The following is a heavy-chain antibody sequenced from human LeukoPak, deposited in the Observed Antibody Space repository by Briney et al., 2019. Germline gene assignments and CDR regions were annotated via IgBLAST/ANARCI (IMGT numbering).Heavy chain of an antibody. Sequence: SETLSLTCTVSGGSISSSSYYWGWIRQHPGKGLEWIGYIYYSGSTYYNPSLKSRVTISVDTSKNQFSLKLSSVTAADTAVYYCARDRGPYSGYDSYYFDYWGQGTLVTVSS. D-gene: IGHD5-12*01. V-gene: IGHV4-31*03. J-gene: IGHJ4*02. CDR2: IYYSGST. CDR1: GGSISSSSYY. CDR3: ARDRGPYSGYDSYYFDY.